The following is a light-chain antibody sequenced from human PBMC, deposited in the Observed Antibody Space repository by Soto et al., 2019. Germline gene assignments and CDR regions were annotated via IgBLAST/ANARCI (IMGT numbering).Light chain of an antibody. J-gene: IGLJ2*01. CDR1: KLGDKY. V-gene: IGLV3-1*01. CDR2: QDS. CDR3: QAWDSSTEV. Sequence: SYELTQPPSVSVSPGQTASITCSGDKLGDKYACWYQQKPRQSPVLVIYQDSKRPSGIPERVSGSNSGNTATLTVSGTQAMDEADYYCQAWDSSTEVFGGGTKLTVL.